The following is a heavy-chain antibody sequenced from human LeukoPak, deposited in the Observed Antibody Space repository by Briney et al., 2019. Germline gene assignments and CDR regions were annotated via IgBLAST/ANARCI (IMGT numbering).Heavy chain of an antibody. CDR2: ISADGTT. J-gene: IGHJ5*02. V-gene: IGHV3-23*01. CDR3: VACSSASCYGDRFDP. Sequence: RGSLRLSCAASGLTFASYAMTWVRQAPGKGLEWVSSISADGTTYYADSVKGRFTISRDNSRDTFFLEMNSLRAEDTALYYCVACSSASCYGDRFDPWGQGTLVTVSS. CDR1: GLTFASYA. D-gene: IGHD2-2*01.